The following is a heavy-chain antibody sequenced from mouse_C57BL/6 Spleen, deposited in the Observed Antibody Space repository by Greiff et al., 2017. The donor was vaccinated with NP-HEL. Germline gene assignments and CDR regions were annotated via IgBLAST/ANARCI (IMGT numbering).Heavy chain of an antibody. CDR1: GFTFTDYY. Sequence: EVKLVESGGGLVQPGGSLSLSCAASGFTFTDYYMSWVRQPPGKALEWLGFIRNKANGYSTEYSASVKGRFTISRDNSQSILYLQMNALRAEDGATYYCASLACGYAMDYWGQGTSVTVSS. J-gene: IGHJ4*01. V-gene: IGHV7-3*01. CDR2: IRNKANGYST. CDR3: ASLACGYAMDY.